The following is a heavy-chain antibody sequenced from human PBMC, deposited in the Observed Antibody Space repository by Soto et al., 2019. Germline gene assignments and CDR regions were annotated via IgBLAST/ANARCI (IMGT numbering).Heavy chain of an antibody. CDR1: GGSISSFY. J-gene: IGHJ4*02. CDR3: ARVANDYGDYFAVDY. V-gene: IGHV4-59*01. CDR2: VYYSGGT. D-gene: IGHD4-17*01. Sequence: SETLSLTCIVSGGSISSFYWTWIRQPPGKGLEWIGNVYYSGGTSYNPSLESRVTISVDTSKNQFSLKLSSVTAADTAVYYFARVANDYGDYFAVDYWGQGISVTVSS.